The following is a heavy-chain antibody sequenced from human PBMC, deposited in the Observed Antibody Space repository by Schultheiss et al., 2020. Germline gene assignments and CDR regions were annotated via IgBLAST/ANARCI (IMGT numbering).Heavy chain of an antibody. V-gene: IGHV4-4*02. CDR3: ARVGRVTFDY. J-gene: IGHJ4*02. D-gene: IGHD4-23*01. CDR2: IYYSGST. Sequence: SETLSLTCAISGGSISSSNWWSWVRQPPGKGLEWIGSIYYSGSTYYNPSLKSRVTISVDTSKNQFSLKLSSVTAADTAVYYCARVGRVTFDYWGQGTLVTVAS. CDR1: GGSISSSNW.